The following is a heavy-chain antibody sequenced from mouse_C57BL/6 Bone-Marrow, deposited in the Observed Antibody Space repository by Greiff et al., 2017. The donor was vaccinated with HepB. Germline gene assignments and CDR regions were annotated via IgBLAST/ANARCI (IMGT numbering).Heavy chain of an antibody. CDR1: GYAFSSYW. CDR3: AREVRWLLHAMDY. D-gene: IGHD2-3*01. J-gene: IGHJ4*01. V-gene: IGHV1-80*01. CDR2: IYPGDGDT. Sequence: GGELVKPGASVKISCKASGYAFSSYWMNWVKQRPGKGLEWIGQIYPGDGDTNYNGKFKGKATLTADKSSSTAYMQLSSLTSEDSAVYFCAREVRWLLHAMDYWGQGTSVTVSS.